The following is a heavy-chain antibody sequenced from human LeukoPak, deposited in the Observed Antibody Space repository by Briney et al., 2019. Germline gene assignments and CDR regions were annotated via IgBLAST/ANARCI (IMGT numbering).Heavy chain of an antibody. Sequence: GGSLRLSCAASGFTFSSYGMHWVRQAPGKGLEWVEVIWYDGSNKYYADSVKGRFTISRDNSKNTLYLQMNSLRAEDTAVYYCAREAVVLPTAISVPGLYGMDVWGQGTTVTVSS. CDR1: GFTFSSYG. J-gene: IGHJ6*02. CDR3: AREAVVLPTAISVPGLYGMDV. V-gene: IGHV3-33*01. CDR2: IWYDGSNK. D-gene: IGHD2-2*02.